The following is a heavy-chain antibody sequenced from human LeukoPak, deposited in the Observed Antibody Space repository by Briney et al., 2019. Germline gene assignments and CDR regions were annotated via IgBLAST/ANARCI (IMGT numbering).Heavy chain of an antibody. CDR2: ISSNSIT. V-gene: IGHV3-48*04. J-gene: IGHJ4*02. CDR3: ARDGGDYVPYYFDY. Sequence: PGGSLRLSCAASEFTFSSFSMNWVRQAPGKGLEWVSYISSNSITYYADSVKGRFTISRDNAKNSLYLQMNSLRAEDTAVYYCARDGGDYVPYYFDYWGQGTLVTVSS. CDR1: EFTFSSFS. D-gene: IGHD4-17*01.